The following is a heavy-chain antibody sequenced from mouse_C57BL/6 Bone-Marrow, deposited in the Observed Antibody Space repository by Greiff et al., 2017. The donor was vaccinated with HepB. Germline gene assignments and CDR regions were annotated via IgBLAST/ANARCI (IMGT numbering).Heavy chain of an antibody. CDR3: ARDREGAMDY. Sequence: EVKLQESGPGLVKPSQSLSLTCSVTGYSITSGYNWNWIRQFPGNKLEWMGYISYDGSNNYNPSLKNRISITRDTSKNQFFLKLNSVTTEDTATYYCARDREGAMDYWGQGTSVTVSS. D-gene: IGHD3-3*01. J-gene: IGHJ4*01. V-gene: IGHV3-6*01. CDR1: GYSITSGYN. CDR2: ISYDGSN.